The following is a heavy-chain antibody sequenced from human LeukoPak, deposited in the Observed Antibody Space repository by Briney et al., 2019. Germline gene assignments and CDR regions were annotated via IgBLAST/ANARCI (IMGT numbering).Heavy chain of an antibody. Sequence: KPSETLSLTCTVPGGSISSNSYYWGWIRQPPGKGLEWIGSIYYSGSTYYNPSLKSRVTISVDTSKKQFSLKLSSVTAADTAVYYCARFSSGWYSGDYWGQGTLVTVSS. D-gene: IGHD6-19*01. V-gene: IGHV4-39*01. CDR1: GGSISSNSYY. CDR2: IYYSGST. CDR3: ARFSSGWYSGDY. J-gene: IGHJ4*02.